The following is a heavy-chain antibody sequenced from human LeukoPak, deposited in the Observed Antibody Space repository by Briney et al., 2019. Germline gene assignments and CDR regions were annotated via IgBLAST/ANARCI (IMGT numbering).Heavy chain of an antibody. CDR3: ARGYGYVVHGFDY. D-gene: IGHD6-13*01. J-gene: IGHJ4*02. Sequence: SETLSLTCAVYGGSFSGYYWSWIRQPPGKGLEWIGEINHSGSTNYNPSLKSRVTISVDTSKNQFSLKLSSVTAADTAVYYCARGYGYVVHGFDYWGQGTLVIVSS. V-gene: IGHV4-34*01. CDR2: INHSGST. CDR1: GGSFSGYY.